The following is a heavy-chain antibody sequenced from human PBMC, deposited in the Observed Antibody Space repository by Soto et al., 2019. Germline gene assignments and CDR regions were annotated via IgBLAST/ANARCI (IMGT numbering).Heavy chain of an antibody. CDR1: GGSISSTNW. D-gene: IGHD2-2*01. CDR2: IHHGGST. J-gene: IGHJ6*02. V-gene: IGHV4-4*02. CDR3: ARIPTVGSTSELAYYYYYYGMDV. Sequence: SSETLSLTCVVSGGSISSTNWWSWVRQPPGKGLEWIGEIHHGGSTNYNPSLKSRVTISVDKSRNQFSLQLTSVTAADTAVYYCARIPTVGSTSELAYYYYYYGMDVWGQGTTVTVS.